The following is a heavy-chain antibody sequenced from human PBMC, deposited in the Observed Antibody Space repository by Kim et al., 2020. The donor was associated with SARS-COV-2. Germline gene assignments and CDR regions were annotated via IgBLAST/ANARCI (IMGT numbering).Heavy chain of an antibody. CDR3: ARDPGVSTIFGVVIRNPNYYGMDV. V-gene: IGHV7-4-1*02. D-gene: IGHD3-3*01. Sequence: ASVKVSCKASGYTFTSYAMNWVRQAPGQGLEWMGWINTNTGNPTYARGFTGGFVFSLDTSVSTAYLQISSLKAEDTAVYYCARDPGVSTIFGVVIRNPNYYGMDVWGQGTTVTVSS. CDR1: GYTFTSYA. CDR2: INTNTGNP. J-gene: IGHJ6*02.